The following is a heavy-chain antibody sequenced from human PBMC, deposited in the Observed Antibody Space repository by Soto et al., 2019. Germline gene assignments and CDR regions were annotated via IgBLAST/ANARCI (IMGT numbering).Heavy chain of an antibody. D-gene: IGHD3-3*01. CDR3: AKERYDFWSGYYPKYFDY. V-gene: IGHV3-9*01. CDR2: ISWNSGSI. Sequence: PGGSLRLSCAASGFTFDDYAMHWVRQAPGKGLEWVSGISWNSGSIGYADSVKGRFTISRDNAKNSLYLQMNSLRAEDTAVYYCAKERYDFWSGYYPKYFDYWGQGTLVTVSS. CDR1: GFTFDDYA. J-gene: IGHJ4*02.